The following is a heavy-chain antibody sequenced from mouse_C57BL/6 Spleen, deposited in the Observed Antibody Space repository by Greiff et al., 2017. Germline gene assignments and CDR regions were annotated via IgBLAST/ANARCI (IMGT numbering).Heavy chain of an antibody. CDR3: ARGPVYGFDY. Sequence: EVHLVESGGGLVKPGGSLKLSCAASGFTFSDYGMHWVRQAPEKGLEWVAYISSGSSTIYYADTVKGRFTISRDNAKNTLFLQMTSLRSEDTAMYYCARGPVYGFDYWGQGTTLTVSS. V-gene: IGHV5-17*01. CDR2: ISSGSSTI. J-gene: IGHJ2*01. D-gene: IGHD1-1*01. CDR1: GFTFSDYG.